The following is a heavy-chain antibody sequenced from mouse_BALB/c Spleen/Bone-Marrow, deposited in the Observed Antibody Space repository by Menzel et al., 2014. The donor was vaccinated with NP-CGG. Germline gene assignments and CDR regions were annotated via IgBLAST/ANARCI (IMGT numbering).Heavy chain of an antibody. CDR2: IDPETGGT. CDR3: TSRTPYYDSRYYYTMDY. V-gene: IGHV1-15*01. J-gene: IGHJ4*01. CDR1: GYTFTDYE. D-gene: IGHD2-4*01. Sequence: VQLQQSGAELVRPGASVTLSCKASGYTFTDYEMHWVKQTPVHGLEWIGAIDPETGGTADNQKFRGKATLTADKSSSTAYMALRSLTSEDSAVYYCTSRTPYYDSRYYYTMDYWGQGTSVTVSS.